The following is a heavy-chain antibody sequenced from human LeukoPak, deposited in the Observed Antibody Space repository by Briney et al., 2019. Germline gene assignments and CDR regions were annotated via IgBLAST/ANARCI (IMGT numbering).Heavy chain of an antibody. J-gene: IGHJ4*02. CDR2: IYYSGST. CDR3: ARGQLWFRTLDY. V-gene: IGHV4-59*01. D-gene: IGHD5-18*01. CDR1: GGSFSGYY. Sequence: SETLSLTCAVYGGSFSGYYWSWIRQPPGKGLEWIGYIYYSGSTNYNPSLKSRVTISVDTSKNQFSLKLSSVTAADTAVYYCARGQLWFRTLDYWGQGTLVTVSS.